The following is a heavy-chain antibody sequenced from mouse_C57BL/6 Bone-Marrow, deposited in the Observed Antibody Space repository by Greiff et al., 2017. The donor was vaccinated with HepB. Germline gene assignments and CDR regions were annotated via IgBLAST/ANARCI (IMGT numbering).Heavy chain of an antibody. CDR3: ARGKDSSGPFDY. J-gene: IGHJ2*01. V-gene: IGHV15-2*01. CDR1: DSDVFPIAY. CDR2: IRTSIGRT. Sequence: VQLQQSGSELRSPGSSVKLSCKAFDSDVFPIAYMSWVRQKPGHGFEWIGGIRTSIGRTIYGEKFEDKATLDADTLSNTAYLELNSLTSEDSAIYDCARGKDSSGPFDYWGQGTTLTVSS. D-gene: IGHD3-2*02.